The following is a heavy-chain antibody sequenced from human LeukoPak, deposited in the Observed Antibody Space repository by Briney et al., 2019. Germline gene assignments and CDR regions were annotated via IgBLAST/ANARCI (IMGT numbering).Heavy chain of an antibody. D-gene: IGHD5-24*01. Sequence: SETLSLTCTVSGGSISSGCYYWSWIRPPAGQELEWIGRIYTSGSTNYNPSLKSLVTISVDTSKNQFSLKLSSVAAADAAVYYCAREGGYGYNPASNFHHWGQGTLVTVSS. CDR1: GGSISSGCYY. CDR3: AREGGYGYNPASNFHH. J-gene: IGHJ4*02. V-gene: IGHV4-61*02. CDR2: IYTSGST.